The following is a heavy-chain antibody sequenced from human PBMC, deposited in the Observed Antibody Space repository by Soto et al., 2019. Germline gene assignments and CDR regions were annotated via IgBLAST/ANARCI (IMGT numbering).Heavy chain of an antibody. J-gene: IGHJ5*02. CDR2: IYYSGSA. CDR1: GGSINSSSYF. Sequence: SETLSLTCSVSGGSINSSSYFWGWVRQPPGKGLEWIGSIYYSGSAYYNPSLRSRVTISVDTSKNQFSLKLSSVTAADTAVFYCARHYSSGSRNWFDPWGQGTLVTVSS. D-gene: IGHD6-19*01. V-gene: IGHV4-39*01. CDR3: ARHYSSGSRNWFDP.